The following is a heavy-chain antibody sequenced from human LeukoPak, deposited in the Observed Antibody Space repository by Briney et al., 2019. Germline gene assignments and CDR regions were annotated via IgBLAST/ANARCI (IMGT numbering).Heavy chain of an antibody. J-gene: IGHJ4*02. D-gene: IGHD2-2*01. Sequence: KVGESLKISCKGSGYSFTSYWIGWVRQMPGKGLEWMGIIYPGDSDTRYSPSFQGQVTISADKSISTAYLQWSSLKASDTAMYYCARRRGYCNSTSCPPDLDYWGQGALVTVSS. CDR3: ARRRGYCNSTSCPPDLDY. CDR2: IYPGDSDT. V-gene: IGHV5-51*01. CDR1: GYSFTSYW.